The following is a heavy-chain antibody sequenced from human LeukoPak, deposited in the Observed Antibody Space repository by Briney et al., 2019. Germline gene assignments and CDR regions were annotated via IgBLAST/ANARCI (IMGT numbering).Heavy chain of an antibody. D-gene: IGHD4-17*01. CDR3: AKDESDIAVTSHY. Sequence: PGGSLRLSCAASGFTFSGYWMHWVRQVPEKGLVLVSRIDNGGSGTTYADSVKGRFTVSRDNAKNTLYLQMNSLRAEDTAVYYCAKDESDIAVTSHYWGQGTLVTVSS. CDR1: GFTFSGYW. J-gene: IGHJ4*02. CDR2: IDNGGSGT. V-gene: IGHV3-74*01.